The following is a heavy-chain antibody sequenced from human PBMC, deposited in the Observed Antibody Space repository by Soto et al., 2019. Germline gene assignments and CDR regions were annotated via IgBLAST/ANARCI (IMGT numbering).Heavy chain of an antibody. CDR2: IYYSGST. D-gene: IGHD6-19*01. CDR3: ARRGSGGIAVAGTSFDY. Sequence: QLQLQESGPELVKPSETLSLTCTVSGGSISSSSYYWGWIRQPPGKGLEWIGTIYYSGSTYYNPSLKSRVTISVDTSKNQFSLKLSSVTAADTAVFYCARRGSGGIAVAGTSFDYWGQGTLVTVSS. CDR1: GGSISSSSYY. J-gene: IGHJ4*02. V-gene: IGHV4-39*01.